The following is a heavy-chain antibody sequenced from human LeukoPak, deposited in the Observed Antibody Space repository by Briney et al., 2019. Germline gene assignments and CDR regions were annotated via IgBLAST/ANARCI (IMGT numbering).Heavy chain of an antibody. CDR3: ARSMDSGYGVFDY. Sequence: GGSIQISFQGSGSIIISYRIGGGRPLPGKGLGGVGIIYPGDSDTRYSPSFQGQVTISADKSISTAYLQWSSLKASDTAMYYCARSMDSGYGVFDYWGQGTLVTVSS. D-gene: IGHD5-12*01. V-gene: IGHV5-51*01. CDR1: GSIIISYR. J-gene: IGHJ4*02. CDR2: IYPGDSDT.